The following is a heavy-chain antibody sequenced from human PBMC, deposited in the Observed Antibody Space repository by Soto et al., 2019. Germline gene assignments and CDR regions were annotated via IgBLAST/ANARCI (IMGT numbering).Heavy chain of an antibody. D-gene: IGHD3-10*01. Sequence: SETLSLTCTVSGASISSGGYYWSWIRQHPGKGLEWIGYIHHSGNTHYNPSLKSRLTISVDTSKNQFSLKLSSVTAADTALYYCARVGFGALTYYNGMDAWGRGTTVTVSS. V-gene: IGHV4-31*02. J-gene: IGHJ6*02. CDR2: IHHSGNT. CDR1: GASISSGGYY. CDR3: ARVGFGALTYYNGMDA.